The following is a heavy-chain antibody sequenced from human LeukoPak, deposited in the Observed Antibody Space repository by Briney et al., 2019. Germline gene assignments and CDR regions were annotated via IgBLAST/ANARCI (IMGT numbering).Heavy chain of an antibody. CDR1: GFTFSSYA. CDR2: ISYDGSNK. D-gene: IGHD7-27*01. J-gene: IGHJ4*02. V-gene: IGHV3-30-3*01. Sequence: GGSLRLSCAASGFTFSSYAMHWVRQAPGKGLEWVAVISYDGSNKYYADSVRGRFTISRDNPKNTLYLQMNSLRAEDTAVYYCAREKEGLGDFDYWGQGTLVTVSS. CDR3: AREKEGLGDFDY.